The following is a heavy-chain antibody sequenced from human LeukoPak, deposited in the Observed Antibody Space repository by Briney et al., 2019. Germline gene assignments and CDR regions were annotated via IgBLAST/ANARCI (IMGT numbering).Heavy chain of an antibody. V-gene: IGHV3-23*01. J-gene: IGHJ3*02. CDR1: GFTFSSYA. D-gene: IGHD2-2*01. CDR2: ISGSAYST. Sequence: PGGSLRLSCAASGFTFSSYAMTWVRQAPGKGLEWISAISGSAYSTSYADSVKGRFTISRDNSKNTLCLQMNSLRAEDTAVYYCAKMSLGYCGTTSCYPNDAFDIWGQGTMVIVSS. CDR3: AKMSLGYCGTTSCYPNDAFDI.